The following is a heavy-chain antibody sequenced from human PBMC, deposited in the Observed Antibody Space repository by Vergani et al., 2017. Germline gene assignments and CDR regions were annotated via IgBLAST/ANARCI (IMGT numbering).Heavy chain of an antibody. CDR2: ISSSSSYI. V-gene: IGHV3-21*01. J-gene: IGHJ4*02. CDR3: ARAPQDILTGYLHASRYYFDY. Sequence: EVQLVESGGGLVKPGGSLRLSCAASGFTFSSYSMNWVRQAPGKGLEWVSSISSSSSYIYYADSVKGRFTISRDNAKNSLYLQMNSLRAEDTAVYYCARAPQDILTGYLHASRYYFDYWGQGTLVTVSS. D-gene: IGHD3-9*01. CDR1: GFTFSSYS.